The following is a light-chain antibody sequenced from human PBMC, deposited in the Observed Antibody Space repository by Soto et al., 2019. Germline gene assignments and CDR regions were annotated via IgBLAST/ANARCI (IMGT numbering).Light chain of an antibody. Sequence: DIQMTQSPSTLSASVGDRVTITCRASQSITSWLAWYQQKPGKAPKLLIYKTSSLDSGVPSRFSGSGSGTEFTLTISSLQPDDSATYYCQQYNNYPWTFGQGTKVDIQ. CDR3: QQYNNYPWT. J-gene: IGKJ1*01. CDR1: QSITSW. CDR2: KTS. V-gene: IGKV1-5*03.